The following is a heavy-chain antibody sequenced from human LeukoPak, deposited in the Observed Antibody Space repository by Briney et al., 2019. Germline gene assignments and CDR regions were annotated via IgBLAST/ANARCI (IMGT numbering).Heavy chain of an antibody. CDR3: AKLGSSGYYYPAPNYYFDY. D-gene: IGHD3-22*01. V-gene: IGHV3-23*01. J-gene: IGHJ4*02. Sequence: PGGSLRLSCAASGFTFSSYAMSWVRQAPGKGLEWVSAISGSGGSTYYADSVKGRFTISRDNSKNTLYLQMNSLRAEDTAVYYCAKLGSSGYYYPAPNYYFDYWGQGTLVTVSS. CDR2: ISGSGGST. CDR1: GFTFSSYA.